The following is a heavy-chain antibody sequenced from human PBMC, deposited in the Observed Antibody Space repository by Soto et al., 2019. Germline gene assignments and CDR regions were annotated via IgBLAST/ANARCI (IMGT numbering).Heavy chain of an antibody. CDR1: RFTFSNYA. Sequence: EVQLLESGGNLVQPGGSLRLSCAASRFTFSNYAMSWVRQAPGKGLEWVSAISAGGGSTNYADSVKGRCTISRDNSKNTLYLQMNSLRAEDTAVYYCANLVGPGGITGGMEVWGQGATVAVSS. CDR3: ANLVGPGGITGGMEV. D-gene: IGHD1-26*01. CDR2: ISAGGGST. J-gene: IGHJ6*01. V-gene: IGHV3-23*01.